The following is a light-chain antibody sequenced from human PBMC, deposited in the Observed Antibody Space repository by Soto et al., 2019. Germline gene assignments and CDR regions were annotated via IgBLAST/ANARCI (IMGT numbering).Light chain of an antibody. J-gene: IGKJ4*01. CDR3: QQYGRSPLT. V-gene: IGKV3-20*01. CDR1: QSLSSSF. Sequence: EIVFTQSPVTLSLSPGERAILSCRASQSLSSSFLAWYQQKPGQAPRLLIYSSSNRATGIPDRFSGSGSGTDFTLTISRLEPADFAVYYCQQYGRSPLTFGGGTKVDIK. CDR2: SSS.